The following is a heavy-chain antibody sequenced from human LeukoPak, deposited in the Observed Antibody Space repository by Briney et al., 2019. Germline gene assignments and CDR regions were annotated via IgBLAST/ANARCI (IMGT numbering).Heavy chain of an antibody. CDR3: ARDATIRGYYMDV. J-gene: IGHJ6*03. CDR2: IKQDGSEK. Sequence: QSGGSLRLSCAASGFTFSSYAMSWVRQAPGKGLEWVANIKQDGSEKYYVDSVKGRFTISRDNAKNSLYLQMNSLRAEDTAVYYCARDATIRGYYMDVWGKGTTVTVSS. CDR1: GFTFSSYA. D-gene: IGHD5-12*01. V-gene: IGHV3-7*01.